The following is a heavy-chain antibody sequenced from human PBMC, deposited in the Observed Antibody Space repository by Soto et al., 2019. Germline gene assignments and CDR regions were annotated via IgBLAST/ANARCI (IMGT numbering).Heavy chain of an antibody. D-gene: IGHD4-17*01. CDR2: ISAYNGNT. CDR1: GYTFTSYG. V-gene: IGHV1-18*01. CDR3: ARSSRLVQMTTVTPFDY. J-gene: IGHJ4*02. Sequence: QAQLVQSGAEVTEPGASVKVSCKASGYTFTSYGIAWVRQAPGQGLEWMGWISAYNGNTNYAQKLQGRVTMTTDTSTSTAYMALRSLRSDDTAVYYCARSSRLVQMTTVTPFDYWGQGTLVTVSS.